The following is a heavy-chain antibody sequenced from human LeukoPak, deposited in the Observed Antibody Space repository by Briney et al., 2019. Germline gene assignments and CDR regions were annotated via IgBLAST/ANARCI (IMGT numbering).Heavy chain of an antibody. J-gene: IGHJ4*02. V-gene: IGHV3-33*01. CDR2: IWYDGSNK. CDR1: GFTSSSYG. Sequence: GGSLRLSCAASGFTSSSYGMHWVRQAPGKGLEWVAVIWYDGSNKYYADSVKGRFTISRDNSKNTLYLQMNSLRAEDTAVYYCARAQGIAVAAPMRYWGQGTLVTVSS. D-gene: IGHD6-19*01. CDR3: ARAQGIAVAAPMRY.